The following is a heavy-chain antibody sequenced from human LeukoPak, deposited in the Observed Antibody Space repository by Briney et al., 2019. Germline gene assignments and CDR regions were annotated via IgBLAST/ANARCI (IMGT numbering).Heavy chain of an antibody. CDR3: ARDCSSTSCYEEDAFDI. V-gene: IGHV3-23*01. J-gene: IGHJ3*02. CDR1: GFTFSSYA. D-gene: IGHD2-2*01. CDR2: ISSSGDTT. Sequence: PGGSLRLSCAASGFTFSSYAMSWVRQAPGKGLEWVSAISSSGDTTYYADSVRGRFAISRDSSMNTLYLQMNSLRAEDTAVYYCARDCSSTSCYEEDAFDIWGQGTMVTVSS.